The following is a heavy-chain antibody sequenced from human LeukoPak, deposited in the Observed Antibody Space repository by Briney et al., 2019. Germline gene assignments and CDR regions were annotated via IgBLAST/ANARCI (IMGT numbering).Heavy chain of an antibody. CDR3: ERAFKEMATIDY. J-gene: IGHJ4*02. CDR2: INPNSGGT. Sequence: GASVKVSCKASGYTFTGYYMHWVRQAPGQGLEWMGWINPNSGGTNYAQKFQGRVTMTRDTSISTAYMELSRLRSDDTAVYYCERAFKEMATIDYWGQGTLVTVSS. V-gene: IGHV1-2*02. D-gene: IGHD5-24*01. CDR1: GYTFTGYY.